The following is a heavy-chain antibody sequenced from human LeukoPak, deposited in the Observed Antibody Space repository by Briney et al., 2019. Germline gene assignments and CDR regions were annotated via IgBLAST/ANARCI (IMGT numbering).Heavy chain of an antibody. Sequence: GGSLRLSCAASGFTSSRYVIHWVRQAPGKGLEWVAVISYDGGSKFYADSVKGRFTISRDNSKNTLYLQMNSLRAEDTAVYYCATWNYEAPFDYWGQGTLVTVSS. V-gene: IGHV3-30-3*01. J-gene: IGHJ4*02. CDR3: ATWNYEAPFDY. CDR2: ISYDGGSK. CDR1: GFTSSRYV. D-gene: IGHD1-7*01.